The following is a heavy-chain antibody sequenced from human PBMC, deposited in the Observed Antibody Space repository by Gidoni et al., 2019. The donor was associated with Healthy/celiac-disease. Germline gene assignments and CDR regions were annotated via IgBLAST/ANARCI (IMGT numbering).Heavy chain of an antibody. CDR1: GGTFSSYD. V-gene: IGHV1-69*09. J-gene: IGHJ4*02. D-gene: IGHD3-10*01. CDR2: IIPILGIA. Sequence: QVQLVQSGAEVKKPGSSVKVSCKASGGTFSSYDISWVRQDHGQGLEWMGRIIPILGIANYAQKFQGRVTITADKSTSTAYMELSSLRSEDTAVYYCARVSFVEEEGFDYWGQGTLVTVSS. CDR3: ARVSFVEEEGFDY.